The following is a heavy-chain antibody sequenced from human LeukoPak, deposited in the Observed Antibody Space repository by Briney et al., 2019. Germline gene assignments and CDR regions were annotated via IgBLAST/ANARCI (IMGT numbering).Heavy chain of an antibody. Sequence: PGGSLRLSCAASGFTFSGSAMHWVRQASGKGLEWVGRIRSKANSYATAYAASVKGRFTISRDDSKNTAYLQMNSLKTEDTAVYYCTRPRWGYYDSGGYNDAFDIWGQGTMVTVSS. V-gene: IGHV3-73*01. CDR2: IRSKANSYAT. CDR3: TRPRWGYYDSGGYNDAFDI. CDR1: GFTFSGSA. J-gene: IGHJ3*02. D-gene: IGHD3-22*01.